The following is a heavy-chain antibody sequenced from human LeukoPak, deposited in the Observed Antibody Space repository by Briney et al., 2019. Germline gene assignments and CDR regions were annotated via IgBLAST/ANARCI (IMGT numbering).Heavy chain of an antibody. Sequence: PGGSLRLSCAASGFTFDDYAMHWVRQAPGKGLEWVSGISWNSGSIGYADSVKGRFTISRDNAKNSLYLQMNSLRAGDTAVYYCARDDKWSFDYWGQGTLVTVSS. CDR2: ISWNSGSI. CDR1: GFTFDDYA. CDR3: ARDDKWSFDY. J-gene: IGHJ4*02. D-gene: IGHD1-26*01. V-gene: IGHV3-9*01.